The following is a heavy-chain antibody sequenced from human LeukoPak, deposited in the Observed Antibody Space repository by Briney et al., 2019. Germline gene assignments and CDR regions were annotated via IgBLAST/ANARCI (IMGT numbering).Heavy chain of an antibody. CDR1: GFTLSDYY. Sequence: PGGSLRLSCAASGFTLSDYYMNWIRQAPGKGLEWVSYISSSTIYTNYADSVKGRFTISRDNAKNSLYLQMNSLRAEDTAVYYCAKVGSIVVVPAANLDYWGQGTLVTVSS. CDR2: ISSSTIYT. V-gene: IGHV3-11*05. J-gene: IGHJ4*02. CDR3: AKVGSIVVVPAANLDY. D-gene: IGHD2-2*01.